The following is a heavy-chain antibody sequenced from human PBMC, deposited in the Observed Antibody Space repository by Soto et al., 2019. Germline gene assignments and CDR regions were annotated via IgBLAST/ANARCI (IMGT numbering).Heavy chain of an antibody. D-gene: IGHD2-21*01. J-gene: IGHJ4*02. V-gene: IGHV4-59*01. Sequence: VQLQESGPGLVKPSETLSLTCTVSGGSISSYYWSWIRQPPGKGLEWIGYIYYSGSTNYNPSLTRRVTISVDTSMNQFSLKLSSVTAADTAVYYCARRWGGTFDFWGQGTLVTVSS. CDR2: IYYSGST. CDR1: GGSISSYY. CDR3: ARRWGGTFDF.